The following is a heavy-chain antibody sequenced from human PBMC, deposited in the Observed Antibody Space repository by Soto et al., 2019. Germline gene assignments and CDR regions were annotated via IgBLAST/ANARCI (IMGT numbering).Heavy chain of an antibody. CDR2: IIPILGIA. J-gene: IGHJ6*03. CDR1: GGTFSSYT. V-gene: IGHV1-69*04. Sequence: ASVKVSCKASGGTFSSYTISWVRQAPGQGLEWMGRIIPILGIANYAQKFQGRVTITADKSTSTAYMELSSLRSEDTAVYYCARESRTYDYYYYYMDVWGKGTTVTVSS. CDR3: ARESRTYDYYYYYMDV.